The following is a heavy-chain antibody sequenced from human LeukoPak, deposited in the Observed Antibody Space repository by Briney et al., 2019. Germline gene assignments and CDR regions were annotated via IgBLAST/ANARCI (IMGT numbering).Heavy chain of an antibody. V-gene: IGHV3-48*01. D-gene: IGHD5-12*01. J-gene: IGHJ4*02. CDR2: ISSSSSAR. CDR3: ARMSGSRLPGY. Sequence: SGGSLRLSCAASRFTFSSHSMNWVRQAPGKGLEWVSYISSSSSARYYADSVKGRFTISRDDVRNSLYLQMNSLRAEDTAVYYCARMSGSRLPGYWGQGTLVTVSS. CDR1: RFTFSSHS.